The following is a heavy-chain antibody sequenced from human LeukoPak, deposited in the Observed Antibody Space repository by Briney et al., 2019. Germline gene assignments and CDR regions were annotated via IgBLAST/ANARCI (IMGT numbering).Heavy chain of an antibody. V-gene: IGHV4-39*01. Sequence: SETLSLTCTVSGGSISSSSYYWGWIRQPPGKGLEWIGSIHYSGSTYYNPSLKSRVTISVDTSKNQFSLKLSSVTAADTAVYYCARTLGYDYVWGSYQATPYYFDYWGQGTLVTVSS. CDR2: IHYSGST. J-gene: IGHJ4*02. D-gene: IGHD3-16*01. CDR3: ARTLGYDYVWGSYQATPYYFDY. CDR1: GGSISSSSYY.